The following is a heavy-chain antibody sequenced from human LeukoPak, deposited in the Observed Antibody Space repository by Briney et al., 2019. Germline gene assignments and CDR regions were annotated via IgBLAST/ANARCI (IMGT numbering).Heavy chain of an antibody. Sequence: ASVKVSCKASGYTFTGYYIRWVRQAPGQGLEWMGWVNPNSGDTNYAQNFRGWVTMTRDTSISTAYIELSSLRSDDTAVYYCARQPVYSSSWTLFDFWGQGTLVTVSS. D-gene: IGHD6-13*01. CDR2: VNPNSGDT. CDR1: GYTFTGYY. J-gene: IGHJ4*02. V-gene: IGHV1-2*04. CDR3: ARQPVYSSSWTLFDF.